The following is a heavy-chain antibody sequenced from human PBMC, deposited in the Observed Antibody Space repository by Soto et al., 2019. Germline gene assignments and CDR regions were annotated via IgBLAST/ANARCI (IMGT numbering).Heavy chain of an antibody. J-gene: IGHJ6*02. CDR2: ISSSSRYI. CDR1: GFDFSSYS. D-gene: IGHD2-21*01. Sequence: GGSLRLSCAVSGFDFSSYSMNWVHQAPGKGLEWVSSISSSSRYIYYADSVRGRFTISRDNAMNTVFLQMNSLRAEDTAVYYCARGWGGNSYAMDVWGQGTTVTVSS. V-gene: IGHV3-21*01. CDR3: ARGWGGNSYAMDV.